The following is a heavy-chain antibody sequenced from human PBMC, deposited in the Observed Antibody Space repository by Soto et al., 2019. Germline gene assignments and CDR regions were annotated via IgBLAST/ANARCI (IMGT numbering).Heavy chain of an antibody. V-gene: IGHV4-34*01. CDR1: GRSFSGYY. Sequence: SETLSLTCAVYGRSFSGYYWSWIRQPPGKGLEWIGEINHSGSTNYNPSLKSRVTISVDTSKNQFSLKLSSVTAADTAVYYCARGAQELRYFDWANPYTFDYWGQGTLVTVSS. D-gene: IGHD3-9*01. CDR2: INHSGST. CDR3: ARGAQELRYFDWANPYTFDY. J-gene: IGHJ4*02.